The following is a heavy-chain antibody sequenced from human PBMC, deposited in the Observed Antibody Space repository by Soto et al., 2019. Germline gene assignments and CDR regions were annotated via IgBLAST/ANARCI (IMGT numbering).Heavy chain of an antibody. Sequence: VGSLRLSCVASGFMFDNYAMSWVRQVPGKGLEWVSTIRDSGYSTYYADSVKGRFTLSRDNSKNTVFLQMNSLRAEDTALYYCAKGDWNDAGDAFDIWGQGTVVTVSS. D-gene: IGHD1-1*01. CDR2: IRDSGYST. CDR3: AKGDWNDAGDAFDI. J-gene: IGHJ3*02. V-gene: IGHV3-23*01. CDR1: GFMFDNYA.